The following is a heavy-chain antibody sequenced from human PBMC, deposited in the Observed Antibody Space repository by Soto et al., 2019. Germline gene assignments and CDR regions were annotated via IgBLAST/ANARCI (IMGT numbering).Heavy chain of an antibody. Sequence: GGSLRLSCAASGFTFSSYSMNWVRQAPGKGLEWVSSISSSSSYIYYAESVKGRFTISRDNAKNSLYLQMNSLRAEDTAVYYYASLPALSGYSGYDAFDIWGQGTMVTVSS. CDR3: ASLPALSGYSGYDAFDI. J-gene: IGHJ3*02. CDR1: GFTFSSYS. CDR2: ISSSSSYI. V-gene: IGHV3-21*01. D-gene: IGHD5-12*01.